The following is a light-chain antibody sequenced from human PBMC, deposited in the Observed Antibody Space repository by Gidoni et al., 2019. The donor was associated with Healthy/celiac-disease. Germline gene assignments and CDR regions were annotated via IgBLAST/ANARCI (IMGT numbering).Light chain of an antibody. Sequence: DIQMTQSPSSLSASVGDRVTITCRASQSISSYLNWYQQKPGKAPKLLIYAASSLQRGVPSRFSGSGSGTDFTLTISSLQPEDFATYYCQQSYSTLVTFGGXTKVEIK. CDR1: QSISSY. CDR2: AAS. V-gene: IGKV1-39*01. J-gene: IGKJ4*01. CDR3: QQSYSTLVT.